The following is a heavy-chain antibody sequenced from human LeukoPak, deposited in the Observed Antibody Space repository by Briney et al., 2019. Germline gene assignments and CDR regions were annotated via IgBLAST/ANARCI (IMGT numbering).Heavy chain of an antibody. CDR3: ARVRGIVVVITAYFDY. CDR1: GGSISSYY. D-gene: IGHD3-22*01. CDR2: IYYSGST. Sequence: SETLSLTCTVSGGSISSYYWSWIRQPPGKGLEWIGYIYYSGSTNYNPSLKSRVTISVDTSKNQFSLKLSSVTAADTAVYYCARVRGIVVVITAYFDYWGQGTLVTVSS. V-gene: IGHV4-59*08. J-gene: IGHJ4*02.